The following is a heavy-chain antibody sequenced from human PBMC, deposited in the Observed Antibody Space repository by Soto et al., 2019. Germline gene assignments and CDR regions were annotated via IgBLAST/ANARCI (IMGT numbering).Heavy chain of an antibody. CDR1: GGTFSDFT. J-gene: IGHJ6*02. V-gene: IGHV1-69*01. D-gene: IGHD1-1*01. Sequence: QVQLVQSGAELRKPGSSVKVSYKASGGTFSDFTINWVRQAPGQRLEWMGGIIPIFDTANYAEKFQGRVTITADESTSTSFMEVSSLRSEDTAVYYCARNGTQTGYSYGMDVWGQGTMVTVSS. CDR3: ARNGTQTGYSYGMDV. CDR2: IIPIFDTA.